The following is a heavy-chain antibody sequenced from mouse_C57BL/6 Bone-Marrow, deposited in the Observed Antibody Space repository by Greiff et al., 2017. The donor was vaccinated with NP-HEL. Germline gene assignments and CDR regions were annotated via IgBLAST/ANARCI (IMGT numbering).Heavy chain of an antibody. D-gene: IGHD1-1*01. V-gene: IGHV5-9-1*02. CDR3: TRDGVVGGYFDY. Sequence: EVKLVESGEGLVKPGGSLKLSCAASGFTFSSYAMSWVRQTPEKRLEWVAYISSGGDYIYYADTVKGRFTISRDNARNTLYLQMSSLKSEDTAMYYWTRDGVVGGYFDYWGQGTTLTVSS. CDR1: GFTFSSYA. J-gene: IGHJ2*01. CDR2: ISSGGDYI.